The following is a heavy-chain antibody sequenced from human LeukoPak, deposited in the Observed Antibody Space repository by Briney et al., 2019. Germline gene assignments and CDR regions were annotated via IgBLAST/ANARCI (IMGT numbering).Heavy chain of an antibody. J-gene: IGHJ4*02. Sequence: PSETLSLTCTVSGGSISSSNYYWGWIRQPPGKGLEWIGSIHYSGSSYYNSSLKSRVTISVDTSKNQFSLKLMSVTAADTAVCYCARLGSLYSSSSFFDYWGQGTLVTVSS. CDR3: ARLGSLYSSSSFFDY. D-gene: IGHD6-13*01. V-gene: IGHV4-39*01. CDR2: IHYSGSS. CDR1: GGSISSSNYY.